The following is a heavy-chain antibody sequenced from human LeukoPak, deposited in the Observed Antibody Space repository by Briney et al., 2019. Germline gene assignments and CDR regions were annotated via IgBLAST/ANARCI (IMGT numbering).Heavy chain of an antibody. Sequence: SETLSLMCTVSGGSLSRSTYYWDWIRQPPGKGLEWIGSIYYSGSTYYNPSLKSRVTISVDTSKNQFSLNLSSVTAADTAVYYCARPDVWGKGTTVTVSS. J-gene: IGHJ6*04. CDR1: GGSLSRSTYY. CDR3: ARPDV. CDR2: IYYSGST. V-gene: IGHV4-39*01.